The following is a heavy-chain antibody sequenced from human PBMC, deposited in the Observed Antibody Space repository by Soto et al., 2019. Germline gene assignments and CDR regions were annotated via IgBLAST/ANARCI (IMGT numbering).Heavy chain of an antibody. CDR3: AKDLYFWSGYSLDY. D-gene: IGHD3-3*01. Sequence: GGSLRLSCAASGFTFSSYAMSWVRQAPGKGLEWVSAISGSGGSTYYADSVKGRFTISRDNSKNTLYLQMNSLRAEDTAVYYCAKDLYFWSGYSLDYWGQGTLVTVSS. V-gene: IGHV3-23*01. CDR2: ISGSGGST. CDR1: GFTFSSYA. J-gene: IGHJ4*02.